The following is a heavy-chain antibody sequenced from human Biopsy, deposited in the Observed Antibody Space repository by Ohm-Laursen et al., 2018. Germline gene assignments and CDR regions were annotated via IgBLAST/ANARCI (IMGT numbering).Heavy chain of an antibody. D-gene: IGHD3-16*01. V-gene: IGHV1-2*02. CDR1: GYTFNAYY. CDR2: INPATGET. J-gene: IGHJ5*02. CDR3: AKPSGGVSTIGFDP. Sequence: GASVKVSCKASGYTFNAYYIHWMRQAPGQGLEWMGWINPATGETRYAQRFQGRVTMTRDTSVTTACMQLSSLTSDDTALYYCAKPSGGVSTIGFDPWGQGTQVIVSS.